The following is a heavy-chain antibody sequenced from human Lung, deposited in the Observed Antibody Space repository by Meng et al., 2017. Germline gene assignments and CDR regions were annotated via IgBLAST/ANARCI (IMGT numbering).Heavy chain of an antibody. J-gene: IGHJ2*01. Sequence: GQLGQSGSELKQPGASVKVSCKPSGYTFTSYAMNWVRQAPGQRLEWMGWINTNTGNPTYAQGFTGRFVFSLDTSVSTAYLQISSLKAEDTAVYYCASGWFGELFGYFDLWGRGTLVTVSS. CDR1: GYTFTSYA. CDR2: INTNTGNP. CDR3: ASGWFGELFGYFDL. D-gene: IGHD3-10*01. V-gene: IGHV7-4-1*02.